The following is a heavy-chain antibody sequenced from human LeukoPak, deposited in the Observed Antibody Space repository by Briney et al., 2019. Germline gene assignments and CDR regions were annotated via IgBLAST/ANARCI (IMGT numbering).Heavy chain of an antibody. CDR1: GFTVSSKY. CDR2: IYSDGNT. J-gene: IGHJ4*02. V-gene: IGHV3-66*01. Sequence: GGSLRLSCAASGFTVSSKYMSWVRRPPGTGLEWVSVIYSDGNTYYADSVKGRFTISRDNSKNTVYLQMNSLRAEDTAVYYCARADDSSSGYFDYWGQGTLVTVSS. CDR3: ARADDSSSGYFDY. D-gene: IGHD6-6*01.